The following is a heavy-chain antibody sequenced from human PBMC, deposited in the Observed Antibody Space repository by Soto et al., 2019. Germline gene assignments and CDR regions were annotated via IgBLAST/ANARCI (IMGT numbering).Heavy chain of an antibody. J-gene: IGHJ6*02. D-gene: IGHD3-10*01. Sequence: EVQLVESGGGLAQPGGSLRLSCVASGFTFSKYWVHWVRQVTGKGLVWVSRINGDGSGTSYADSVEGRFTISRDNAKSTVYLQMNRLRAEDTSVYYCASERFGMYAMDVWGQGTTVTVSS. CDR3: ASERFGMYAMDV. CDR1: GFTFSKYW. CDR2: INGDGSGT. V-gene: IGHV3-74*01.